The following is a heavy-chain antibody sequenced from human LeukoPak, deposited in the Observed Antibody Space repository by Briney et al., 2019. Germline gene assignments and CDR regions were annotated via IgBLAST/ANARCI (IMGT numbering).Heavy chain of an antibody. V-gene: IGHV3-33*06. CDR1: GFTFSSYG. Sequence: PGRSLRLSCAASGFTFSSYGMHWVRQAPGKGLEWVAVIWYDGSNKYYAESVKVRFTISRDNSKNTLYLQMNSLRAEDTAVYYCAKDRSGGSLTLDYWGQGSLVAVSS. CDR3: AKDRSGGSLTLDY. D-gene: IGHD2-15*01. CDR2: IWYDGSNK. J-gene: IGHJ4*02.